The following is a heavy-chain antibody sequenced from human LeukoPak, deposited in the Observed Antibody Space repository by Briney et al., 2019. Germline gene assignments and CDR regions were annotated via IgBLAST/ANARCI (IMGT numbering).Heavy chain of an antibody. CDR2: IYYSGST. J-gene: IGHJ4*02. CDR1: GGSISSSSYY. CDR3: ARAAAGSVY. D-gene: IGHD6-13*01. Sequence: PSETLSLTCTVSGGSISSSSYYWGWIRQPPGKGLEWIGSIYYSGSTYYNPSLKSRVTISVDTSKNQFSLKLSSVTAADTAVYYCARAAAGSVYWGQGTLGTVSS. V-gene: IGHV4-39*01.